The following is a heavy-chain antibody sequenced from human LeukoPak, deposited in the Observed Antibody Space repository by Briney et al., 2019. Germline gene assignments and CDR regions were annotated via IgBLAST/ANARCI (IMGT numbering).Heavy chain of an antibody. Sequence: SVKVSCKASGGTFSSYAISWVRQAPGQGLEWMGRIIPILGIANYAQKFQGRVTITADKSTSTAYMELSSLRSEDTAVYYCASGMVRGVIINWFDPWGQGTLVTVSS. CDR1: GGTFSSYA. CDR2: IIPILGIA. CDR3: ASGMVRGVIINWFDP. D-gene: IGHD3-10*01. J-gene: IGHJ5*02. V-gene: IGHV1-69*04.